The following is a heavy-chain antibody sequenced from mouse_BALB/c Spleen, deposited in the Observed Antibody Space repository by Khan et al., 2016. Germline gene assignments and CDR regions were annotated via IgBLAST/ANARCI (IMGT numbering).Heavy chain of an antibody. Sequence: VQLQESGPGLVAPSQSLSITCTVSGFSLTNSGVHWVRQPPGKGLDWLGVIWAGGSTDYNSALMSRLSITKDNSQNQVFLKMNSLQTDDTAMYYCARDDQDYDAWFASCGQGTLVTVSA. J-gene: IGHJ3*01. CDR1: GFSLTNSG. D-gene: IGHD2-4*01. V-gene: IGHV2-9*02. CDR3: ARDDQDYDAWFAS. CDR2: IWAGGST.